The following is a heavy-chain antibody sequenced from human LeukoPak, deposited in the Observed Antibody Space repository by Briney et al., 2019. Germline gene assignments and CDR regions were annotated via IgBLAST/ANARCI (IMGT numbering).Heavy chain of an antibody. Sequence: GGSLRLSCAASGFTFSSYGMHWVRQAPGKGLEWVAFIRYDGSNKYYADSVKGRFTISRDNSKNTLYLQMNSRRAEDTAVYYSAKDIGLWFGEGVDYWGQGTLVTVSS. J-gene: IGHJ4*02. CDR2: IRYDGSNK. CDR3: AKDIGLWFGEGVDY. V-gene: IGHV3-30*02. CDR1: GFTFSSYG. D-gene: IGHD3-10*01.